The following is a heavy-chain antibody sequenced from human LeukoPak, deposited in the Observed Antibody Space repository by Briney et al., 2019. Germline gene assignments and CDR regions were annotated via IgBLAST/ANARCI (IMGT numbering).Heavy chain of an antibody. Sequence: PGGSLRLSCAASGFTFSSYGMPWVRQAPGKGLEWVAVMSFDGSNEYYADSVQGRFTVARDNSKNTMYLQMNSLRPEDTAVYYCAKDFRDGYNHPSYYFDSWGQGTLVTVSS. CDR3: AKDFRDGYNHPSYYFDS. J-gene: IGHJ4*02. CDR2: MSFDGSNE. D-gene: IGHD5-24*01. V-gene: IGHV3-30*18. CDR1: GFTFSSYG.